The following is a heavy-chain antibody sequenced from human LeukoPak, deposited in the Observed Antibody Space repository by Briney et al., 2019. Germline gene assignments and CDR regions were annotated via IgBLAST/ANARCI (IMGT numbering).Heavy chain of an antibody. V-gene: IGHV3-30*18. Sequence: PGRSLRLSCAASGFTFSSYGMHWVRQAPGKRLEWVAVISYDGSNKYYADSVKGRFTISRDNSKNTLYLQMNSLRAEDTAVYYCAKAMITNGSGGGNGMDVWGKGTTVTVSS. CDR1: GFTFSSYG. J-gene: IGHJ6*04. D-gene: IGHD3-16*01. CDR2: ISYDGSNK. CDR3: AKAMITNGSGGGNGMDV.